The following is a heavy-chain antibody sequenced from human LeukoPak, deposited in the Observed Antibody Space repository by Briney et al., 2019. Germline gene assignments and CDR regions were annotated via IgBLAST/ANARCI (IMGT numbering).Heavy chain of an antibody. V-gene: IGHV1-3*01. D-gene: IGHD3-22*01. Sequence: ASVKVSCKASGYTFTSYAMHWVRQAPGQRLEWMGWINAGNGNTKYSQKFQGRVTMTEDTSTDTAYMELSSLRSEDTAMYYCATASSGYYPDWGQGTLVTVSS. CDR1: GYTFTSYA. CDR2: INAGNGNT. CDR3: ATASSGYYPD. J-gene: IGHJ4*02.